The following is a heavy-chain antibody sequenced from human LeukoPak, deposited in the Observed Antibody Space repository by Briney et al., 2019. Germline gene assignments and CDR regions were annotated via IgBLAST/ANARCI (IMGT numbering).Heavy chain of an antibody. D-gene: IGHD3-10*01. J-gene: IGHJ4*02. Sequence: GGSLRLACAASGFTFSSYSINWVRQAPGKGLEWVSYISSSSSTINYADSVKGRFTISRDNAGNSLYLQMNSLRAEDTAVYYCARYHYGSNYFDYWGQGTLVTVSS. V-gene: IGHV3-48*01. CDR3: ARYHYGSNYFDY. CDR2: ISSSSSTI. CDR1: GFTFSSYS.